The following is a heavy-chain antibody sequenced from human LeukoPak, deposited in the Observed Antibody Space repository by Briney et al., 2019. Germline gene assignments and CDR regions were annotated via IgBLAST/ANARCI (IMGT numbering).Heavy chain of an antibody. CDR3: ARRYYDFWSGFGPYYMDV. J-gene: IGHJ6*03. CDR1: GYTFTSYD. CDR2: MNPNSGNT. D-gene: IGHD3-3*01. Sequence: ASVKVSCKAAGYTFTSYDINWVRQATGQGLEWMGWMNPNSGNTGYAQKFQGRVTITRNTSISKAYMELSSLRSEDTAVYYCARRYYDFWSGFGPYYMDVWGRGTTVTVSS. V-gene: IGHV1-8*03.